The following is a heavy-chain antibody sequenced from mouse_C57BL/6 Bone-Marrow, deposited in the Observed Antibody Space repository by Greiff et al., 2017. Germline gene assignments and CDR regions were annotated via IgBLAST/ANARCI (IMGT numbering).Heavy chain of an antibody. CDR3: ASSFFYYAMDY. D-gene: IGHD1-1*01. Sequence: EVKLMESGGGLVKPVGSLKLSCAASGFTFSSYAMSWVRQTPEKRLEWVATISDGGSYTYYPDNVKGRFTISRDNAKNNLYLQMSHLKSEDTAMYYCASSFFYYAMDYWGQGTSVTVSS. CDR2: ISDGGSYT. J-gene: IGHJ4*01. CDR1: GFTFSSYA. V-gene: IGHV5-4*03.